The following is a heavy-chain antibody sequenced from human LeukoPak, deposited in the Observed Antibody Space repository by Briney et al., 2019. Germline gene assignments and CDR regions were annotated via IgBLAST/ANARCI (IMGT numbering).Heavy chain of an antibody. Sequence: PGGSLRLSCAASGFTFSSYSMNWVRQAPGKGLEWVSSISSSSSYIYYADSVKGRFTISRDNAKNSLYLQMNSLRAEDTAVYYCAKNRYYGSGSYPLFDYWGQGTLVTVSS. J-gene: IGHJ4*02. V-gene: IGHV3-21*01. CDR2: ISSSSSYI. D-gene: IGHD3-10*01. CDR1: GFTFSSYS. CDR3: AKNRYYGSGSYPLFDY.